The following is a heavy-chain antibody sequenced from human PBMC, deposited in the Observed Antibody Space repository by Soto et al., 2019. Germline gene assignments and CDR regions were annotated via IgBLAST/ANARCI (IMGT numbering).Heavy chain of an antibody. J-gene: IGHJ4*02. CDR3: ARISGAYGAIDF. D-gene: IGHD1-26*01. CDR1: GGSVNSVGYM. V-gene: IGHV4-61*03. Sequence: XGTLSLTCNVSGGSVNSVGYMWTWIRQPPGKGLEWIGYISYTGSTNYNPSLKSRLSISVDASKNRFSLKVSSMTSADSAVYYCARISGAYGAIDFWGQGTLVTVSS. CDR2: ISYTGST.